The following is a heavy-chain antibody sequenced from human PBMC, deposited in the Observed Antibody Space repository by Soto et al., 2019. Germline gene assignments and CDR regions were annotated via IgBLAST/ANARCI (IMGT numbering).Heavy chain of an antibody. J-gene: IGHJ4*02. V-gene: IGHV1-3*01. CDR3: ARVEIVGFDY. CDR2: INAGSGKA. D-gene: IGHD2-2*03. Sequence: QIQLVQSGAEVKKPGASVKVSCKASGYTFTGFPIHWVRQAPGQRLEWMGWINAGSGKAESAQKVQGRVTINRDTSASTVYMELNSLRPEDTAAYYCARVEIVGFDYWCQGTLVTVSS. CDR1: GYTFTGFP.